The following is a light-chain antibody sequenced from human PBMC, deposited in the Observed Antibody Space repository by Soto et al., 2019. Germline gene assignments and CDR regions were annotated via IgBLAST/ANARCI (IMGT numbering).Light chain of an antibody. J-gene: IGKJ5*01. V-gene: IGKV3-11*01. CDR1: QSVSSY. CDR2: DAS. CDR3: QQRTKT. Sequence: EIVLTQSPATLSLSPGDRATLSCRASQSVSSYLAWYQQKPGQAPRLLISDASNRATGIPARFSGSGAGTDFTLTISSLEPEYFAVYYCQQRTKTFGQGTRLDIK.